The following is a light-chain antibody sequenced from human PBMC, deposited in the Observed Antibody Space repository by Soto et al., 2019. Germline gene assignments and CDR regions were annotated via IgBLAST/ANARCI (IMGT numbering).Light chain of an antibody. Sequence: EIVLTQSPGTLSLSPGERASLSCRASQSVSSSFLAWYQQKPGQAPRLLIYGASSRATGIPDRFSGSGSGTDFTLTISRLDPEDFAVYYCQQYNSSPYTLGQGTKLEIK. J-gene: IGKJ2*01. CDR1: QSVSSSF. CDR2: GAS. CDR3: QQYNSSPYT. V-gene: IGKV3-20*01.